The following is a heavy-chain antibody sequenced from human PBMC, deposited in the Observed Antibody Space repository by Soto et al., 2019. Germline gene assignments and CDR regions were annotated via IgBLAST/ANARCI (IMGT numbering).Heavy chain of an antibody. J-gene: IGHJ4*02. CDR3: AKDEKIDDFWSGYYDLDY. CDR1: GFTFSSYA. V-gene: IGHV3-23*01. D-gene: IGHD3-3*01. Sequence: PGGSLRLSCAASGFTFSSYAMSWVRQAPGKGLEWVSAISGSGGSTYYADSVKGRFTISRDNSKNTLYLQMNSLRAEDTAVYYCAKDEKIDDFWSGYYDLDYWGQGTLVTVSS. CDR2: ISGSGGST.